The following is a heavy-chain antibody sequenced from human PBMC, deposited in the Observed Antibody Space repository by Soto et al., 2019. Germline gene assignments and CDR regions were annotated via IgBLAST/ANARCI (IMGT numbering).Heavy chain of an antibody. CDR2: IYWTGDE. CDR1: GFSLTTSGVG. Sequence: QMTLKESGPTVVNPTQTLTLTCSFSGFSLTTSGVGVGWVRQHPGQALEWLALIYWTGDEHYRPSLRSRLTITRDTSKNQVVLIMTNMDPMDTATYYCARGLASLPVFAFDVWGQGTTVTVSS. V-gene: IGHV2-5*01. J-gene: IGHJ3*01. D-gene: IGHD3-3*02. CDR3: ARGLASLPVFAFDV.